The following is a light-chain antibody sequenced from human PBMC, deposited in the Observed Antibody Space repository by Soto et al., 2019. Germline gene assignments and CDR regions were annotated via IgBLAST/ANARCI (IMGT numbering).Light chain of an antibody. CDR2: EVT. CDR1: SSDVGGYNY. V-gene: IGLV2-14*01. Sequence: QSALTQPASVSGSPGQSITISCTGTSSDVGGYNYVSWYQQHPGKAPKLMIYEVTSRPSGVSNRFSGSKSGNTASLTISGLQAEDEADYYCSSFTSSNTYVFGTGTKLTVL. CDR3: SSFTSSNTYV. J-gene: IGLJ1*01.